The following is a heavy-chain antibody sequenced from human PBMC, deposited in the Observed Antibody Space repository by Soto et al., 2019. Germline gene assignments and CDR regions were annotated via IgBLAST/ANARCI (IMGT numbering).Heavy chain of an antibody. Sequence: PSETLSLTCTVSGGSLSDGYYYWSWIRQPPGKGLEWIGYIYYSGSTYYNPSLKSRVTISVDTSKNQFSLKLSSVTAADTAVYYCARAVLVMNLGELSLSFDYWGQGTLVTVSS. CDR2: IYYSGST. V-gene: IGHV4-30-4*01. CDR1: GGSLSDGYYY. CDR3: ARAVLVMNLGELSLSFDY. J-gene: IGHJ4*02. D-gene: IGHD3-16*02.